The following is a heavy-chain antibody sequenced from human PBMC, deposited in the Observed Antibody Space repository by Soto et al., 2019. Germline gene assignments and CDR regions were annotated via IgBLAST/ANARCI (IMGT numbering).Heavy chain of an antibody. CDR1: GGSISSYY. D-gene: IGHD3-22*01. CDR2: IFNSGST. CDR3: ARLQLGYYDNTHYPYYFHY. J-gene: IGHJ4*02. V-gene: IGHV4-59*01. Sequence: SETLSLTCIASGGSISSYYWSWTRQAPGKGVEGIDYIFNSGSTKYSPSLESRVTISVDMSKSQFSLNLNSVTAADTAVYFCARLQLGYYDNTHYPYYFHYWGQGILFTVSS.